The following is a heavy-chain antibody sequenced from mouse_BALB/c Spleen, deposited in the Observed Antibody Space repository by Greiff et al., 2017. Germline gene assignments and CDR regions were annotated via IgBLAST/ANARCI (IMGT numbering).Heavy chain of an antibody. CDR1: GYTFTDYE. CDR3: TRPYYYGSSLAY. D-gene: IGHD1-1*01. Sequence: QVQLQQSGAELVRPGASVTLSCKASGYTFTDYEMHWVKQTPVHGLEWIGAIDPETGGTAYNQKFKGKATLTADKSSSTAYMVLRSLTSEDSAVYYCTRPYYYGSSLAYWGQGTLVTVSA. V-gene: IGHV1-15*01. CDR2: IDPETGGT. J-gene: IGHJ3*01.